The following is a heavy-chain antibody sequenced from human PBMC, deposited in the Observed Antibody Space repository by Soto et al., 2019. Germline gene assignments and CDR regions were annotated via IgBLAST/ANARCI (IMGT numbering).Heavy chain of an antibody. CDR2: INHSGST. V-gene: IGHV4-34*01. Sequence: SETLSLTCAVYSGSFSGYYWSWIRQPPGKGLEWIGEINHSGSTNYNPSLKSRVTISVDTSKNQFSLKLSSVTAADTAVYYCARGGIQLWSSRAYYYYMDVWGKGTTVTVSS. J-gene: IGHJ6*03. CDR1: SGSFSGYY. CDR3: ARGGIQLWSSRAYYYYMDV. D-gene: IGHD5-18*01.